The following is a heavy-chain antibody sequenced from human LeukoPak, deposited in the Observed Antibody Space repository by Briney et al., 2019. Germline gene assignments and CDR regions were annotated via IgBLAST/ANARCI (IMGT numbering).Heavy chain of an antibody. CDR3: VGAVADSTGHHYFDY. CDR1: VFTFRNYW. CDR2: IKQDGGET. J-gene: IGHJ4*02. V-gene: IGHV3-7*01. Sequence: PGGSLRLSCAASVFTFRNYWMSCVCEAPGEGLEWVANIKQDGGETYYVDSVKGRFTISRDNAKNTLYLQMNSLRAEDTAVYYCVGAVADSTGHHYFDYWGQGTLVTVSS. D-gene: IGHD3-22*01.